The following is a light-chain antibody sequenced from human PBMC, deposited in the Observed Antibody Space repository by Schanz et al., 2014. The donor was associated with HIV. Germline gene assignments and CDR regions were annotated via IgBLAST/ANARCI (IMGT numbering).Light chain of an antibody. CDR3: QYFGNSGGT. V-gene: IGKV3-20*01. CDR1: QSVSSNY. J-gene: IGKJ4*01. CDR2: DAS. Sequence: EIVLTQSPGTLSLSPGERATLSCRASQSVSSNYLAWYQQKLGQAPRLLIFDASIRATGIPDRFSGSGSGTDFTLTISRLEPEDFAVYYCQYFGNSGGTFGGGTKVEIK.